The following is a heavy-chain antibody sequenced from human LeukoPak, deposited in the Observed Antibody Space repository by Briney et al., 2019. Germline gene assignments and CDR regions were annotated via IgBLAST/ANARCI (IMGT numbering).Heavy chain of an antibody. V-gene: IGHV3-7*01. CDR3: ARLKDDVTKLDY. CDR1: GFTFGRYW. J-gene: IGHJ4*02. CDR2: INQGGSRL. Sequence: GGSLRLSCAGSGFTFGRYWMSWVRQAPGKGLEWVASINQGGSRLHYLDSVTGRFIISRDDARNSLFLQMTRLRVDDTAVYYCARLKDDVTKLDYWGQGPLVSVSS. D-gene: IGHD2-8*01.